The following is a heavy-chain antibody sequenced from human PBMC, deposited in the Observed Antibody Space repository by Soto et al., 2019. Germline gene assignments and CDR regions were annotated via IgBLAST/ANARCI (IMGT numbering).Heavy chain of an antibody. D-gene: IGHD6-13*01. CDR3: AKVPALGSSWDANWFDP. CDR2: ISYDGSNK. V-gene: IGHV3-30*18. J-gene: IGHJ5*02. CDR1: GFTFSSYG. Sequence: ESGGGVVQPGRSLRLSCAASGFTFSSYGMHWVRQAPGKGLEWVAVISYDGSNKYYADSVKGRFTISRDNSKNTLYLQMNSLRAEDTAVYYCAKVPALGSSWDANWFDPWGQGTLVTVSS.